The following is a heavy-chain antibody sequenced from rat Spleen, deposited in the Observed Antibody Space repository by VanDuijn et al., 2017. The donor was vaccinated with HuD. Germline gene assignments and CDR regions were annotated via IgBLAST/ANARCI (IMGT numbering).Heavy chain of an antibody. D-gene: IGHD1-11*01. J-gene: IGHJ3*01. CDR1: GFTFNIYW. Sequence: EVQLVESGGGLVQPGRSLKLSCVASGFTFNIYWMTWIRTAPGKGLEWISSINTDGDSTSYPDSVKGRFTISRHNAQNTLYLQMNSLRSEDTATYYCTSRGLNYGGYTDNWFAYWGQGTLVTVSS. CDR2: INTDGDST. CDR3: TSRGLNYGGYTDNWFAY. V-gene: IGHV5-31*01.